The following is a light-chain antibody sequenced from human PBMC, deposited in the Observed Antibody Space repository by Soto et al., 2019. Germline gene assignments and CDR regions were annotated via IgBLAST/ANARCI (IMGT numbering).Light chain of an antibody. CDR1: QSVSSN. Sequence: EIVMTQSPATLSVSPGERATLSCRASQSVSSNLAWYQQKPGQAPRLLIYGASTRATGIPARFSGSGSGTEFTLTISSLQSEDFAVYYCQHSNNWPRTFGHGTKVDIK. J-gene: IGKJ1*01. V-gene: IGKV3-15*01. CDR2: GAS. CDR3: QHSNNWPRT.